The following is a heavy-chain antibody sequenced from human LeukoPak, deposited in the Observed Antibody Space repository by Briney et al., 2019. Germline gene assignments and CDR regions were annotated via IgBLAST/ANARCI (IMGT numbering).Heavy chain of an antibody. CDR2: IREDGSEK. D-gene: IGHD2-8*01. CDR3: ARGPTNGQAFDY. CDR1: GFTFSSSW. J-gene: IGHJ4*02. V-gene: IGHV3-7*01. Sequence: PGGSLRLSCAASGFTFSSSWMTWVRQAPGKGLEWLASIREDGSEKTSVDSVKGRFTISRDNAKNSLYLQMDSLRAEDTAVYYCARGPTNGQAFDYWGQGTLVSVSS.